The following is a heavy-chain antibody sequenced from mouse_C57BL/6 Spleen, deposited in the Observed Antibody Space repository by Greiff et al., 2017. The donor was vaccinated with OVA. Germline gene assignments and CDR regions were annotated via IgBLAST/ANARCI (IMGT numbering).Heavy chain of an antibody. CDR1: GFTFSDYG. V-gene: IGHV5-17*01. CDR3: AAFYYYGSSYGFFDV. J-gene: IGHJ1*03. CDR2: ISSGSSTI. Sequence: EVKLQESGGGLVKPGGSLKLSCAASGFTFSDYGMHWVRQAPEKGLEWVAYISSGSSTIYYADTVKGRFTISRDNAKNTLFLQMTSLRSEDTAMYYCAAFYYYGSSYGFFDVWGTGTTVTVSS. D-gene: IGHD1-1*01.